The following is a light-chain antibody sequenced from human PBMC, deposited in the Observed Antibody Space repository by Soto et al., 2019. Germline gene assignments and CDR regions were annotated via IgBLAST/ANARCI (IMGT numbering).Light chain of an antibody. CDR2: DAS. CDR1: QSISSN. CDR3: QQYDNWVGT. J-gene: IGKJ1*01. V-gene: IGKV3D-15*01. Sequence: EIVMTQSPATLSVSPGVRATLSCRASQSISSNLAWYQQTPGQAPRLLIFDASARATGIPARFSGSGSGTEFTRTISSLQSEDFGVYYCQQYDNWVGTFGQGTKVEVK.